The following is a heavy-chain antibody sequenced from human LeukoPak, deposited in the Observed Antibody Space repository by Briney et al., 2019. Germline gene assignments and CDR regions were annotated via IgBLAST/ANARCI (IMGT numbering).Heavy chain of an antibody. CDR2: ISFNSGNL. CDR1: GFTLRDYA. Sequence: GGSLRLSCAASGFTLRDYAMHWVRQVPGKGLEWVAGISFNSGNLDYANSVKGRFTISRDNANNSLYLQMNSLTPEDTAWYFCAKAEGFAAMYYFDYWGQGTLVTVSS. D-gene: IGHD3-10*01. J-gene: IGHJ4*02. V-gene: IGHV3-9*01. CDR3: AKAEGFAAMYYFDY.